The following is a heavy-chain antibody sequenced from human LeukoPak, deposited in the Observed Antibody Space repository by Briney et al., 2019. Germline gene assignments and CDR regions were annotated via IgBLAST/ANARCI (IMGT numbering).Heavy chain of an antibody. J-gene: IGHJ2*01. CDR3: ARELAAAGNWFFDR. D-gene: IGHD6-13*01. Sequence: GGSLRLSCAASGFTFITYWVHWVRQLPGKGLVGVSRIHRDGTSTHYADSVRGRFSISRDHAEDTLYLQINSLRAEDTAVCYCARELAAAGNWFFDRWGRGTLVTVSS. V-gene: IGHV3-74*01. CDR1: GFTFITYW. CDR2: IHRDGTST.